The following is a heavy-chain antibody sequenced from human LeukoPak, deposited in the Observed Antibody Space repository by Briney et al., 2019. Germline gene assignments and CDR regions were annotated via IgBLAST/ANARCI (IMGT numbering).Heavy chain of an antibody. Sequence: ASVKVSCKASGYTFTSYDINGVRQATGQGLDWMGWMNPNSGNTGYAQKFQGRVTMTRNTSISTAYMELSSLRSEDTAVYYCARARAAAWRRWFDPWGQGTLVTVSS. CDR2: MNPNSGNT. V-gene: IGHV1-8*01. J-gene: IGHJ5*02. CDR3: ARARAAAWRRWFDP. CDR1: GYTFTSYD. D-gene: IGHD6-13*01.